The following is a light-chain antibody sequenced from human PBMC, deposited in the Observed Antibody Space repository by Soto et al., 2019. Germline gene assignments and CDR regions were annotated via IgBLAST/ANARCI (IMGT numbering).Light chain of an antibody. CDR3: QQYTTYPYT. CDR1: QSINSW. Sequence: DIQMTQSPSTLSASVGDRVTITCRASQSINSWLAWYQQKPGKAPKLLIDKASSLQSGVPSRFSGSGSGTEFTLSISSLQPDDLATYYCQQYTTYPYTFGQGTKLEIK. V-gene: IGKV1-5*03. J-gene: IGKJ2*01. CDR2: KAS.